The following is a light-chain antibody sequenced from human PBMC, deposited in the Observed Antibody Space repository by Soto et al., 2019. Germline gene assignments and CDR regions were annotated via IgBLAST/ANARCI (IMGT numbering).Light chain of an antibody. Sequence: QSVLTQPPSLSGAPGQRVAISCTGSSSNIGAGFDVQWYQQLPGTAPKLLIHGNRNRPSGVPDRFSGSKSGTSASLAITGLQAEDEADYYCHSYDNSLSGYVFGTVTKLTVL. CDR3: HSYDNSLSGYV. J-gene: IGLJ1*01. CDR2: GNR. CDR1: SSNIGAGFD. V-gene: IGLV1-40*01.